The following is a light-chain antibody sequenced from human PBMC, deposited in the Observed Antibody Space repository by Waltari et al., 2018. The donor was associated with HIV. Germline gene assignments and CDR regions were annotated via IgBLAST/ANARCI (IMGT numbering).Light chain of an antibody. V-gene: IGLV6-57*03. CDR2: EGK. CDR1: SGSIASNY. Sequence: NFMLTQPHSVSESPGKTVTISCTRSSGSIASNYVQWYQQRPGSAPTTVIYEGKHRPSGVPDRFSGSIDSSSNSASLTISGLKTEDEADYYCQSYDSSNHIIFGGGTKLTVL. CDR3: QSYDSSNHII. J-gene: IGLJ2*01.